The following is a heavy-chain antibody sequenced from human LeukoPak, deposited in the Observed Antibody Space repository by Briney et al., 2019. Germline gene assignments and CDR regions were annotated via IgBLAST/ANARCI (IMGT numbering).Heavy chain of an antibody. J-gene: IGHJ3*02. V-gene: IGHV3-72*01. Sequence: GGSLRLSCAASGFTFSDHYMDWVRQAPGKGLEWVGRIRNKANRYTTEYAACVKGRFTFSRDDSKNSLYLHMKSVETRDTAMYYCARTSWSYAGRAFDIWGRGTMVTVSS. CDR2: IRNKANRYTT. CDR3: ARTSWSYAGRAFDI. CDR1: GFTFSDHY. D-gene: IGHD1-26*01.